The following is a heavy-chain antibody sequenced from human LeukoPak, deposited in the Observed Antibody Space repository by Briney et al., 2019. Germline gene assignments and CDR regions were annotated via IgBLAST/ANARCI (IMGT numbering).Heavy chain of an antibody. V-gene: IGHV4-34*01. CDR2: INHSGST. CDR3: CRSGSYYKFDY. J-gene: IGHJ4*02. Sequence: MTSETLSLTCAVYGGSFSGYYWSWIRQPPGKGLEWIGEINHSGSTNYNPSLKSRVTISVDTSKNQFSLKLSSVTAADTAVYYCCRSGSYYKFDYWGRGTLVTVSS. CDR1: GGSFSGYY. D-gene: IGHD1-26*01.